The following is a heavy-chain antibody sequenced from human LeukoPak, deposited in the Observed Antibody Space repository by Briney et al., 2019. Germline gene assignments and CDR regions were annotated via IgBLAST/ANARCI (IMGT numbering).Heavy chain of an antibody. CDR3: ARDFSSSSTVYYYYYMDV. V-gene: IGHV4-39*07. CDR1: GGSISSSSYY. D-gene: IGHD6-6*01. Sequence: PSETLSLTCTVSGGSISSSSYYWGWIRQPPGKGLEWIGTIYYSGSTYYNPSLKSRVTISLDTSKNQFSLKLSPVTAADTAIYYCARDFSSSSTVYYYYYMDVWGKGTTVTVSS. CDR2: IYYSGST. J-gene: IGHJ6*03.